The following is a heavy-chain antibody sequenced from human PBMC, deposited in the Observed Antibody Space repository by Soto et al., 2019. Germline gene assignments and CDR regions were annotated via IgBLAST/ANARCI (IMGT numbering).Heavy chain of an antibody. J-gene: IGHJ5*02. CDR3: ARLGDIVVVPAATGGHNWFDP. Sequence: PSETLSLTCTVSGGSISSSSYYWGWIRQPPGKGLEWIGSIYYSGSTYYNPSLKSRVTISVDTSKNQFSLKLSSVTAADTAVYYCARLGDIVVVPAATGGHNWFDPWGQGTLVTVYS. D-gene: IGHD2-2*01. V-gene: IGHV4-39*01. CDR1: GGSISSSSYY. CDR2: IYYSGST.